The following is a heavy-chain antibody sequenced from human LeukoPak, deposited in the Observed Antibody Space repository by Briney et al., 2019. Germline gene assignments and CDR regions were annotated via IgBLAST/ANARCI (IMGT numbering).Heavy chain of an antibody. CDR2: IIPILGIA. D-gene: IGHD5-18*01. J-gene: IGHJ4*02. CDR3: ARDDRGDTAMVLGEVY. Sequence: SVKVSCKASGGTFSSYAITWVRQAPGQGLEWMGRIIPILGIANYAQKFQGRVTITADKSTSTAYMELSSLRSEDTAVYYCARDDRGDTAMVLGEVYWGQGTLVTVSS. CDR1: GGTFSSYA. V-gene: IGHV1-69*04.